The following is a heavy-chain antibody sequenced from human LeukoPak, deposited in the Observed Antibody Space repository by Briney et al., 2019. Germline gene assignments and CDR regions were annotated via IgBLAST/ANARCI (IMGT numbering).Heavy chain of an antibody. CDR2: TYYRSKWYN. CDR1: GDSVSSNSAA. CDR3: ARDPHASNWGPEYFDY. V-gene: IGHV6-1*01. D-gene: IGHD7-27*01. J-gene: IGHJ4*02. Sequence: SQTLSLTCAISGDSVSSNSAAWNCIRQSPSRGLEWLGRTYYRSKWYNDYAVSVKSRITINPDTSKNQFSLQLNSVTPEDTAVYYCARDPHASNWGPEYFDYWGQGTLVTVSS.